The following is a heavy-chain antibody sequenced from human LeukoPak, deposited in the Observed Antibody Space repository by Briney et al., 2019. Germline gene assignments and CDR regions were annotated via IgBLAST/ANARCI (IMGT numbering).Heavy chain of an antibody. CDR3: ARSGRDGYLSTRPVDY. CDR2: IYYSGST. D-gene: IGHD5-24*01. CDR1: GSSISSGGYY. V-gene: IGHV4-31*03. J-gene: IGHJ4*02. Sequence: SETLSLTCTVSGSSISSGGYYWSWIRQHPGKGLEWIGYIYYSGSTYYNPSLKSRVTMSVDTSKNQFSLKLSSVTAADTAVYYCARSGRDGYLSTRPVDYWGQGTLVTVSS.